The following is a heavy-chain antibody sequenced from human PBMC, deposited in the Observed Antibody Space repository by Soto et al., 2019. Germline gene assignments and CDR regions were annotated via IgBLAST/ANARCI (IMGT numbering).Heavy chain of an antibody. V-gene: IGHV3-48*01. CDR3: ARDSYCSGGSCYPGPFDY. J-gene: IGHJ4*02. Sequence: LRLSCAASGFTFSSYSMNWVRQAPGKGLEWLSYISSSSTIYYADSVKGRFTISRDNAKNSLYLQMNSLRAEDTAVYYCARDSYCSGGSCYPGPFDYWGQGTLVTVSS. CDR2: ISSSSTI. D-gene: IGHD2-15*01. CDR1: GFTFSSYS.